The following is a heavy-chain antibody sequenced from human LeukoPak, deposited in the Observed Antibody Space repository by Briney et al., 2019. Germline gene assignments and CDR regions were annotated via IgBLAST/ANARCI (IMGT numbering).Heavy chain of an antibody. CDR3: ARDALYNWNEPLGY. J-gene: IGHJ4*02. Sequence: GGSLRLSCAASGFTFSSYEMNWVRQAPGKGLEWGSYISSSSSTIYYADSVKGRFTISRDNAKNSLYLQMNSLRAEDTAVYYCARDALYNWNEPLGYWGQGTLVTVSS. CDR2: ISSSSSTI. CDR1: GFTFSSYE. D-gene: IGHD1-20*01. V-gene: IGHV3-48*01.